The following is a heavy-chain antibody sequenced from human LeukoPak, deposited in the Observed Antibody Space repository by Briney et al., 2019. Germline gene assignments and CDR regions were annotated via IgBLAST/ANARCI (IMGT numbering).Heavy chain of an antibody. CDR1: GGSISSYY. CDR3: ARDRIAAAGASLYYYYGMDV. CDR2: IYYSGST. J-gene: IGHJ6*02. D-gene: IGHD6-13*01. Sequence: SETLSLTCTVSGGSISSYYWSWIRQPPGKGLEWIGYIYYSGSTNYNPSLKSRVTISVDTSKNQFSLKLSSVTAADTAVYYCARDRIAAAGASLYYYYGMDVWGQGTTVSVSS. V-gene: IGHV4-59*01.